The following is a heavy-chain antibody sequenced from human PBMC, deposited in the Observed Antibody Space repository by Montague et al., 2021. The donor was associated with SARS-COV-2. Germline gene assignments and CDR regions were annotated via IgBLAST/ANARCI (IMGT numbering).Heavy chain of an antibody. D-gene: IGHD3-22*01. V-gene: IGHV4-59*01. J-gene: IGHJ6*02. CDR1: GGSISNYY. Sequence: SETLSLTCTVSGGSISNYYWSRIRQLPGRGLEWIGYIYYSGSTDYSPSLKSRVTISLDTSKNQFSLKVTSVTAADTAVYYCARGGGYYNYGLDVWGPGTTVTVSS. CDR3: ARGGGYYNYGLDV. CDR2: IYYSGST.